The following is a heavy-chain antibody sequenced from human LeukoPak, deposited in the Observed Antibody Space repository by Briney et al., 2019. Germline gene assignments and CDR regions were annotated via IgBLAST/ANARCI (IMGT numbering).Heavy chain of an antibody. CDR2: ITSGGGAM. J-gene: IGHJ4*02. Sequence: GGSLRLSCAASGFPFSDFYMSWIRQAPGKGLEWVSYITSGGGAMYYADSVKGRFTISRDNAKNSLYLQMNNLRAEDTAVYYCARVWDKSGYYLYFDNWGRGTLATVSS. D-gene: IGHD3-22*01. CDR1: GFPFSDFY. V-gene: IGHV3-11*01. CDR3: ARVWDKSGYYLYFDN.